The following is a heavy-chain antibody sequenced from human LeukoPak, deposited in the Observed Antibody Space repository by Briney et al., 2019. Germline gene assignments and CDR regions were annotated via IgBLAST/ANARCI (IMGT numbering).Heavy chain of an antibody. CDR3: TTDTYSGYAV. D-gene: IGHD5-12*01. V-gene: IGHV3-15*01. Sequence: GGSLRLSCAASGFTFSSYAMSWVRQAPGKGLEWVGRIKSKTDGGTTDYAAPVKGRFTISRDDSKNTLYLQMNSLKTEDTAVYYCTTDTYSGYAVWGQGTLVTVSS. CDR2: IKSKTDGGTT. J-gene: IGHJ4*02. CDR1: GFTFSSYA.